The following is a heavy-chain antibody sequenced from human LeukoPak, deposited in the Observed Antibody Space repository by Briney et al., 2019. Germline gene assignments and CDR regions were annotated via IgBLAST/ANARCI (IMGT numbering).Heavy chain of an antibody. V-gene: IGHV4-31*03. CDR3: ARWLRSGDAFDI. CDR2: IYYSGST. D-gene: IGHD5-12*01. CDR1: GGSISSGGYY. J-gene: IGHJ3*02. Sequence: SQTLSLTCTVSGGSISSGGYYWSWIRQHPGKGLEWIGYIYYSGSTYYNPSLKSRVTISVDTSKNQFSLKLSSVTAADTAVYYCARWLRSGDAFDIWGQGTMVTVSS.